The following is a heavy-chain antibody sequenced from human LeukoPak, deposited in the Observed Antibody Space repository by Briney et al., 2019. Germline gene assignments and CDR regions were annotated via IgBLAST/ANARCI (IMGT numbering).Heavy chain of an antibody. CDR3: ARDGYSSGWSLGYFDY. J-gene: IGHJ4*02. V-gene: IGHV3-33*01. D-gene: IGHD6-19*01. CDR2: IWYDGSNK. CDR1: GFTFSSYG. Sequence: GGSLRLSCAASGFTFSSYGMHWVRQAPGKGLEWVAVIWYDGSNKYYADSVKGRLTISRDNSKNRLYLQMNSLRAEDTAVYYCARDGYSSGWSLGYFDYWGQGTLVTVSS.